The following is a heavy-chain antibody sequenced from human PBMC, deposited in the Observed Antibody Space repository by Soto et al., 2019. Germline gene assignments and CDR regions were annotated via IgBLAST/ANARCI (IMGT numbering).Heavy chain of an antibody. Sequence: GGSLRLSCAASGFTLGTYGMHWVRQAPGKGLEWVALISYDGSNKYYADSVTGRFTISRDSSKNTLYLQMNSLRVEDTAVYYCARHNGPLYVGYCYDMDVWGQGTTVTVSS. J-gene: IGHJ6*02. CDR1: GFTLGTYG. CDR3: ARHNGPLYVGYCYDMDV. D-gene: IGHD3-16*01. CDR2: ISYDGSNK. V-gene: IGHV3-30*03.